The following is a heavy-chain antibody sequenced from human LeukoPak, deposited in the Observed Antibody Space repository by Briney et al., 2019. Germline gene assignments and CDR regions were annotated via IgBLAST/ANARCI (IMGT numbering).Heavy chain of an antibody. V-gene: IGHV1-2*02. CDR1: GYIFTGFY. D-gene: IGHD3-9*01. CDR2: INPNSGGT. J-gene: IGHJ4*02. CDR3: ARGPHGRIYDILTGFDY. Sequence: ASVKVSCKASGYIFTGFYIHWVRQAPGQGLEWMGWINPNSGGTNYAQKFQGRVTMTRDTSISTASMELSSLRSDDTAVYYCARGPHGRIYDILTGFDYWGQGTLVTVSS.